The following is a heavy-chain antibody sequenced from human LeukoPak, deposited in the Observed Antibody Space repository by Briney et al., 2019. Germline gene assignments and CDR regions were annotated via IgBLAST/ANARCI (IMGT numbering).Heavy chain of an antibody. J-gene: IGHJ6*02. CDR1: GGSISSYY. Sequence: SETLSLTCTVSGGSISSYYWSWIRQPAGKGLEWIGRMYTSGTTKYNPSLKSRVTMSVDTSNNQFSLKVSSVTAADTAVYYCARDQGSYYGVDVWGQGTTVTVSS. CDR3: ARDQGSYYGVDV. CDR2: MYTSGTT. V-gene: IGHV4-4*07.